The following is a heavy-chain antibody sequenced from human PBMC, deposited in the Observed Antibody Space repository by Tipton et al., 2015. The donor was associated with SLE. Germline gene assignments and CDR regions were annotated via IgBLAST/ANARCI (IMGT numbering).Heavy chain of an antibody. CDR1: GFTFSSYG. CDR2: ISYDGSNK. Sequence: RSLRLSCAASGFTFSSYGMHWVRQAPGKGLEWVAVISYDGSNKYYADSVKGRFTISRDNSKNTLYLQMNSLRAEDTAVYYCARRRIQDAFDIWGQGTMVTVSS. J-gene: IGHJ3*02. CDR3: ARRRIQDAFDI. D-gene: IGHD2/OR15-2a*01. V-gene: IGHV3-30*19.